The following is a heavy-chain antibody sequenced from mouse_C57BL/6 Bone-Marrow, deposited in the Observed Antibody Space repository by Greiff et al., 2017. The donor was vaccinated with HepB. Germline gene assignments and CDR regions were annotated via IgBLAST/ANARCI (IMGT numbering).Heavy chain of an antibody. Sequence: EVKLMASGGDLVKPGGSLQLSCAASGFTFSSSGLSWVRQTPDKRLEWVATISSGGSYTYYPDSVKGRFTISRDNAKNTLYLQMSSLKSEDTAMYYCARFYYSKRSFAYWGQGTLVTVSA. D-gene: IGHD2-5*01. CDR3: ARFYYSKRSFAY. CDR2: ISSGGSYT. CDR1: GFTFSSSG. V-gene: IGHV5-6*01. J-gene: IGHJ3*01.